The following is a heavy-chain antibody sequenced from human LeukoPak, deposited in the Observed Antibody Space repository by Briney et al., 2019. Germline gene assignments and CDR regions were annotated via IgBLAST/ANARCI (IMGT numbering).Heavy chain of an antibody. CDR2: ITPMFGTT. Sequence: ASVKVSCKASGGTFGSYSVTWVRQAPGQGLEWMGGITPMFGTTDSAKQFRGRVTISADTSTNTAFLDLASLRSDDTAVYFCARDRLPPGTHSADYHIDVWGKGTTVIVSS. CDR1: GGTFGSYS. CDR3: ARDRLPPGTHSADYHIDV. J-gene: IGHJ6*03. V-gene: IGHV1-69*06. D-gene: IGHD4-11*01.